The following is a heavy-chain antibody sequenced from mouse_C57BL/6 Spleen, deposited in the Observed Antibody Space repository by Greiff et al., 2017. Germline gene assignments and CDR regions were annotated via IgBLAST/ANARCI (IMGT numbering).Heavy chain of an antibody. Sequence: QVKLQQPGAELVKPGASVKLSCKASGYTFTSYWMQWVKQRPGQGLEWIGEIDPSDSYTNYNQKFKGKATLTVDTSSSTAYMQLSSLTSEDSAVYYCAGRGDWYFDVWGTGTTVTVSS. CDR2: IDPSDSYT. J-gene: IGHJ1*03. CDR3: AGRGDWYFDV. CDR1: GYTFTSYW. V-gene: IGHV1-50*01.